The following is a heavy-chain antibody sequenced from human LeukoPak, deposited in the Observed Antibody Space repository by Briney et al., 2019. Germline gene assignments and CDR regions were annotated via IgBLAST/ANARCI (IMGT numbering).Heavy chain of an antibody. J-gene: IGHJ6*03. V-gene: IGHV4-4*09. CDR1: GGSISSYY. Sequence: SETLSLTCTVSGGSISSYYWSWIRQPPGKGLEWIGYIYTSGSTNYNPSLKSQVTISVDTSKNQFSLKLSSVTAADTAVYYCARVLAIFGLDTTDFYMHVWGKGTTVTLSS. CDR2: IYTSGST. CDR3: ARVLAIFGLDTTDFYMHV. D-gene: IGHD3/OR15-3a*01.